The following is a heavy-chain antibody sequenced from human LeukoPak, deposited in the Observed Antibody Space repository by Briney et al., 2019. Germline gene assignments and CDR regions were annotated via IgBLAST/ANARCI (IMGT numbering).Heavy chain of an antibody. J-gene: IGHJ6*02. Sequence: GSLRLSCVASGFTFSSYAMSWVRQAPGKGMEWVSGVTGSGGNIHYADSVKGRFTISRDNSKNTLYLQMNSLRAEDTAVYYCAKAFSRWLQFSGYYGMDVWGQGTTVTVSS. D-gene: IGHD5-24*01. V-gene: IGHV3-23*01. CDR3: AKAFSRWLQFSGYYGMDV. CDR2: VTGSGGNI. CDR1: GFTFSSYA.